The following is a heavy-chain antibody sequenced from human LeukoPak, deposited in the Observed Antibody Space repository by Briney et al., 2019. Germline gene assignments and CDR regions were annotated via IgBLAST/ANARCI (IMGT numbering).Heavy chain of an antibody. CDR1: GYTFTGYY. J-gene: IGHJ5*02. D-gene: IGHD1-26*01. V-gene: IGHV1-2*06. CDR2: INPNSGGT. Sequence: ASVTVSCTASGYTFTGYYMHWVRQAPGQGLEWMGRINPNSGGTNYAQKFQGRVTMTRDTSVSTAYMGLSRLRSDDTAVYYCARGPSGSYLTWGQGTLVTVSS. CDR3: ARGPSGSYLT.